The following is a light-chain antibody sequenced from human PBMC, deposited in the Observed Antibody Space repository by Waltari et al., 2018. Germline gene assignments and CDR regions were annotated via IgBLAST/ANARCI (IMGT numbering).Light chain of an antibody. Sequence: SYELTQPSSVSVSPGQTAKITCSGDVLTKKYARWFQQKPGQAPVLMIYKGSERPSRTPERFSGSSSGATVTLTITGAHVEDEADYYCYSSTDNSGIFGGGTTLTVL. J-gene: IGLJ2*01. CDR2: KGS. CDR3: YSSTDNSGI. CDR1: VLTKKY. V-gene: IGLV3-27*01.